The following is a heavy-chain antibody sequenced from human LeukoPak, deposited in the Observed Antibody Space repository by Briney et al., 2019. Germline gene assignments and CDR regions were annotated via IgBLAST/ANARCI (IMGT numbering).Heavy chain of an antibody. V-gene: IGHV1-8*02. CDR3: ARGPYGTGSHFDF. CDR2: MNPKSCDT. J-gene: IGHJ4*02. D-gene: IGHD3-10*01. Sequence: GASVKVSCKASASTFRSYDINWVRQATGQGLEWMGWMNPKSCDTGYTQRIQGRVTMTRDTSINTAYMELSSLSSEDPAVYYCARGPYGTGSHFDFWGQGTLVTVSS. CDR1: ASTFRSYD.